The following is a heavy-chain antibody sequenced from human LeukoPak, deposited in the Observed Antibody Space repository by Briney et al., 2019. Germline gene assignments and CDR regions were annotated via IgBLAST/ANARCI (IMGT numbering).Heavy chain of an antibody. J-gene: IGHJ1*01. CDR2: VSGNGSST. CDR3: AKTPYSSSWYYFQH. Sequence: GGSLRLSCAASGFTFSSYAMSWVRKPPGQGLELVSAVSGNGSSTNYADPANGRRTISTDNSKNTQYPQMMSLSAEDTAVYYCAKTPYSSSWYYFQHWGQGTLVTVSS. CDR1: GFTFSSYA. D-gene: IGHD6-13*01. V-gene: IGHV3-23*01.